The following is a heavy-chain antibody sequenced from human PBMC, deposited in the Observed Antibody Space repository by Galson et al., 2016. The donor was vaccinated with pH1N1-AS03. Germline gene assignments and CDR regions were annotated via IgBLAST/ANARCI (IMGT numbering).Heavy chain of an antibody. J-gene: IGHJ6*02. CDR2: TSSSGGST. CDR3: AKDRNDYRLHYFSGSDV. D-gene: IGHD1-1*01. V-gene: IGHV3-23*01. Sequence: SLRLSCATSGFTFTDFAVSWVRQAPGRGLEWVSATSSSGGSTYYAESVKGRFTISRDYSKNTVDLQMNSLRAEDTAVYYCAKDRNDYRLHYFSGSDVWGQGTTVIGSS. CDR1: GFTFTDFA.